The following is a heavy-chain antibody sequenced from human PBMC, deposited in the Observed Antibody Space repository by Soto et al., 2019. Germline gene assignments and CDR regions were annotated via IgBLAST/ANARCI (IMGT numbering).Heavy chain of an antibody. D-gene: IGHD3-10*01. CDR2: IFYSGTA. CDR3: ARTDYGTAYFDP. Sequence: SETLSLTCPVSGYSISSGNHYWSWIRQPPGKGLEWIGYIFYSGTAYYNPSLKSRLTISVDTSKNQFSLKLSSVTAADTAVYYCARTDYGTAYFDPWGQGSLVPVSS. CDR1: GYSISSGNHY. J-gene: IGHJ5*02. V-gene: IGHV4-30-4*01.